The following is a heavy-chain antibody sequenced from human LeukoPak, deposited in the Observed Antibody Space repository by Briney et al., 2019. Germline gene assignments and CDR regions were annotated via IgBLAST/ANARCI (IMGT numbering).Heavy chain of an antibody. J-gene: IGHJ4*02. CDR3: AKESKKGIAAAGTPFDY. V-gene: IGHV3-53*01. CDR1: GFTVSSNY. D-gene: IGHD6-13*01. Sequence: GGSLRLSCAASGFTVSSNYMSWVRQAPGKGLGWVSVIYSGGSTYYADSVKGRFTISRDNSKNTLYLQMNSLRAEDTAVYYCAKESKKGIAAAGTPFDYWGQGTLVTVSS. CDR2: IYSGGST.